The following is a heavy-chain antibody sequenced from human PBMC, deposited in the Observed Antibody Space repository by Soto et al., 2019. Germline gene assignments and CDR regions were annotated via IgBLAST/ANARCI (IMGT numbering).Heavy chain of an antibody. V-gene: IGHV3-48*03. CDR2: ISSSGSTI. D-gene: IGHD6-13*01. Sequence: GGSLRLSCATSGFTFSSYEMNWVRQAPGKGLEWVSYISSSGSTIYYADSVKGRFTISRDNAKNSLYLQMDSLRAEDTAVYYCARGQEAGSFFPYYYGMDVWGQGTTVTVSS. CDR1: GFTFSSYE. CDR3: ARGQEAGSFFPYYYGMDV. J-gene: IGHJ6*02.